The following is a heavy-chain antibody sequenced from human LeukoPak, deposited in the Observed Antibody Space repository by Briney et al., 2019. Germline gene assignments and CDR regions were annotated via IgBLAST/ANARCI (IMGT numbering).Heavy chain of an antibody. D-gene: IGHD3-10*01. CDR2: INPNSGGT. CDR1: GYTFTGYY. Sequence: GASVKVSCKASGYTFTGYYMHWVRQAPGQGLEWMGWINPNSGGTNYAQKFQGRVTMTRDTSISTAYMELSRLRSDDTAVYYCVTNYYGSGSPSPYYFDYWGQGTLVTVSS. V-gene: IGHV1-2*02. CDR3: VTNYYGSGSPSPYYFDY. J-gene: IGHJ4*02.